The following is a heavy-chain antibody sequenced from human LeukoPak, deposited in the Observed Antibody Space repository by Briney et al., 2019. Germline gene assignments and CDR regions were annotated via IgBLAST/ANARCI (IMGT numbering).Heavy chain of an antibody. CDR3: ARGSRLGVVGRDAFDI. CDR1: GFTFSRYS. V-gene: IGHV3-21*01. Sequence: GGSLRLSCAASGFTFSRYSMNWVRQAPGKGLEWVSSISISSNYIYYADSVKGRFTISRDNAKNSLYLQVNSLRAEDTAVYYCARGSRLGVVGRDAFDIWGQGTVVTVSS. CDR2: ISISSNYI. D-gene: IGHD3-3*01. J-gene: IGHJ3*02.